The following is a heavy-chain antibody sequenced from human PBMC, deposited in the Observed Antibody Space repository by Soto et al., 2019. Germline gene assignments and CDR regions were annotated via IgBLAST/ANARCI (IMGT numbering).Heavy chain of an antibody. V-gene: IGHV3-21*01. CDR1: GFTFSSYS. J-gene: IGHJ4*02. D-gene: IGHD1-26*01. Sequence: EVQLVESGGGLVKPGGSLRLSCAASGFTFSSYSMNWVRQAPGKGLEWVSSISSSSSYIYYADSVKGRFTISRDNAKNSRYLQMNSLRAEDTAVYYCARVGRSPTPLYCFDYWGQGTLVTVSS. CDR2: ISSSSSYI. CDR3: ARVGRSPTPLYCFDY.